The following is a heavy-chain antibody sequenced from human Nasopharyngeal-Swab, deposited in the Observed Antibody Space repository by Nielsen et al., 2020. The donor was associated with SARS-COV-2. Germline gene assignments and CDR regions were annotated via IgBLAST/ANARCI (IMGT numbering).Heavy chain of an antibody. CDR1: GFTFSSYW. CDR3: TRGSNLVVAVADY. J-gene: IGHJ4*02. CDR2: INSDGSST. V-gene: IGHV3-74*01. D-gene: IGHD2-15*01. Sequence: GESLKISCAASGFTFSSYWMHWVRQAPGKGLVWVSRINSDGSSTGYADTVKGRFTISRDNAKKTLFLQMNSLRGEDTAVYYCTRGSNLVVAVADYWGQGTLVTLSS.